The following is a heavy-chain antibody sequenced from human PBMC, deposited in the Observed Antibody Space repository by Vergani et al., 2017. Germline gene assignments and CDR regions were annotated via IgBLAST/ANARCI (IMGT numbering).Heavy chain of an antibody. J-gene: IGHJ4*02. CDR3: AGDGGRYSSGWTGPREYYFDY. Sequence: QVQLQESGPGLVKPSQTLSLTCTVSGGSISSGDYYWSWLRQPPGKGLEWIGYIYYSGGTYYNPSLKSRVTIAVDTAKNQFSLKLSSVTAAATTVYYCAGDGGRYSSGWTGPREYYFDYWGQGTLVTVSS. CDR1: GGSISSGDYY. V-gene: IGHV4-30-4*08. D-gene: IGHD6-25*01. CDR2: IYYSGGT.